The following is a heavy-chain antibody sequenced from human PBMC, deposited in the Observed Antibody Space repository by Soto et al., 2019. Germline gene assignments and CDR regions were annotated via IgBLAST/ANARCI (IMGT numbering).Heavy chain of an antibody. Sequence: GGCLRLSCAASGFTFSSYSMNWVRQAPGKGLEWVSSISSSSSYIYYADSVKGRFTISRDNAKNSLYLQMNSLRAEDTAVYYCARVGGEDIVVVVAATPYYMDVWGKGTTVTVSS. J-gene: IGHJ6*03. D-gene: IGHD2-15*01. CDR3: ARVGGEDIVVVVAATPYYMDV. CDR2: ISSSSSYI. V-gene: IGHV3-21*01. CDR1: GFTFSSYS.